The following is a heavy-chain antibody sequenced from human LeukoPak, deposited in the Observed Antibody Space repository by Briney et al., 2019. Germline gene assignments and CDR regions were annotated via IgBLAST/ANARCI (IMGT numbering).Heavy chain of an antibody. CDR2: ISWNSGSI. J-gene: IGHJ4*02. CDR3: AKGVITMVRGVTRFDY. V-gene: IGHV3-9*01. D-gene: IGHD3-10*01. CDR1: GFTVSSNY. Sequence: GGSLRLSCAASGFTVSSNYMSWVRQAPGKGLEWVSGISWNSGSIGYADSVKGRFTISRDNAKNSLYLQMNSLRAEDTALYYCAKGVITMVRGVTRFDYWGQGTLVTVSS.